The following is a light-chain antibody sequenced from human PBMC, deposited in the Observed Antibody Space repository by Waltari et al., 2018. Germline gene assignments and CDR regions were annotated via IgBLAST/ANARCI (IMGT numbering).Light chain of an antibody. CDR3: QSYDRSLSGSV. J-gene: IGLJ2*01. V-gene: IGLV1-40*01. CDR1: SSHPGAGYH. Sequence: QSVLTQPPSVSGAPGQRVTISCTGSSSHPGAGYHAPWYPPPPGTGPKLLTCGDNNRPSGVPDRFSGSKSGTSASLAITGLQAEDEADYYCQSYDRSLSGSVFGGGTKLTVL. CDR2: GDN.